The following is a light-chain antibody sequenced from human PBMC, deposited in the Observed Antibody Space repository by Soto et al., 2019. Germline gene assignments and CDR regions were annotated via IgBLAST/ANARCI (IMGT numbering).Light chain of an antibody. V-gene: IGKV1-39*01. Sequence: MTQSPSSLSASVGGRVSIFCRASHSISIYLNWDQLKPGKAPNPLMYGASYLKSGVPTRFSGSGTGTDFTLTISILQPEDFAIYDCQQTYTTTEITFGQGTRLEIK. CDR1: HSISIY. CDR3: QQTYTTTEIT. J-gene: IGKJ5*01. CDR2: GAS.